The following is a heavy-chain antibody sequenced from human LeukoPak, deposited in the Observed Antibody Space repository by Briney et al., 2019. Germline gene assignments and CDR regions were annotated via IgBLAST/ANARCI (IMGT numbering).Heavy chain of an antibody. CDR1: GDSINSGGYY. J-gene: IGHJ4*02. CDR2: IYYSGST. Sequence: SETLSLTCTVSGDSINSGGYYWTWIRQHPGKGLEWIGYIYYSGSTNYNPSLKSRVTISVDTSKNQFSLKLSSVTAADTAVYYCARHDGQQRGFDYWGQGTLVTVSS. V-gene: IGHV4-61*08. D-gene: IGHD6-13*01. CDR3: ARHDGQQRGFDY.